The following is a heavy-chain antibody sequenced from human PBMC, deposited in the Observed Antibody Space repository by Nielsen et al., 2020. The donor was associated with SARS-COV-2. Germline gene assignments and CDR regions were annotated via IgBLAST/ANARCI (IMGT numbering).Heavy chain of an antibody. J-gene: IGHJ4*02. CDR3: ARDVWFGDAAFGY. Sequence: ASVKVSCKASGYTFTNYGISWVRQAPGQGLEWMGWISGYNGDTNYAQKFQDRLTMTRDTPASTAYMELSSLRSEDTALYFCARDVWFGDAAFGYWGQGTLITVSS. CDR2: ISGYNGDT. V-gene: IGHV1-18*04. CDR1: GYTFTNYG. D-gene: IGHD3-10*01.